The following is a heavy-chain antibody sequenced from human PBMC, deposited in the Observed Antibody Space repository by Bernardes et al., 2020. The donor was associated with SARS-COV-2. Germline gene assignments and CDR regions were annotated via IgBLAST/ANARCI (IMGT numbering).Heavy chain of an antibody. Sequence: GGSLRLSCVASGFTFSSYSMNWVRQAPGKGLEWVSYMSSSSSYIYYADSVKGRFTISRDNAKNSLYLQMNSLRAEDTAVYYCARVYYDSSGSFQHWGQGTLVTVSS. CDR1: GFTFSSYS. J-gene: IGHJ1*01. CDR2: MSSSSSYI. D-gene: IGHD3-22*01. V-gene: IGHV3-21*01. CDR3: ARVYYDSSGSFQH.